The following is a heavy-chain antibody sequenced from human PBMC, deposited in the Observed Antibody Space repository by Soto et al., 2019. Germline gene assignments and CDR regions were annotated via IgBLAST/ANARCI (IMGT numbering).Heavy chain of an antibody. Sequence: GESLKISCKGSGYSFTSYWISWVRQMPGKGLEWMGRIDPSDSYTNYSPSFQGHVTISADKSISTAYLQWSSLKASDTAMYYCARHDIVVVVAAGNYYGMDVWGQGTTVTVSS. V-gene: IGHV5-10-1*01. D-gene: IGHD2-15*01. CDR3: ARHDIVVVVAAGNYYGMDV. CDR1: GYSFTSYW. CDR2: IDPSDSYT. J-gene: IGHJ6*02.